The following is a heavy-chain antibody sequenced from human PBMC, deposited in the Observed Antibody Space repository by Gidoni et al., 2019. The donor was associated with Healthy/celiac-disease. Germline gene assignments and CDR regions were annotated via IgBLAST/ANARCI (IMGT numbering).Heavy chain of an antibody. CDR3: ARITIFGVVIMMGQTTWGVFDY. D-gene: IGHD3-3*01. CDR1: GGSISSSSYY. V-gene: IGHV4-39*01. CDR2: IYYSGST. J-gene: IGHJ4*02. Sequence: QLQLQESGPGLVKPSETLSLTCTVSGGSISSSSYYWGWIRQPPGKGLEWIGSIYYSGSTYYNPSLKSRVTISVDTSKNQFSLKLSSVTAADTAVYYCARITIFGVVIMMGQTTWGVFDYWGQGTLVTVSS.